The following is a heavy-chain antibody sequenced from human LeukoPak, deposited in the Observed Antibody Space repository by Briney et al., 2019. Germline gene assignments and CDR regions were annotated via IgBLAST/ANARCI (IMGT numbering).Heavy chain of an antibody. J-gene: IGHJ3*01. CDR1: GGSISSSSYY. CDR2: IYNDGDT. V-gene: IGHV4-39*01. Sequence: SETLSLTCTVSGGSISSSSYYWVWVRQSPGKGLEWIGSIYNDGDTYYNPSFESRVTIAIETSKNQFSLRLTSVTAADTAVYYCTSRGFRLPLDAFDVWGQGTRVAVSS. CDR3: TSRGFRLPLDAFDV.